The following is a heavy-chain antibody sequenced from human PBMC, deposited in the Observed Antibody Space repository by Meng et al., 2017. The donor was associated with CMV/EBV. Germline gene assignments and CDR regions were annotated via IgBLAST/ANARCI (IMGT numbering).Heavy chain of an antibody. CDR2: ISGSGGST. V-gene: IGHV3-23*01. CDR1: GFTFSSYA. CDR3: AKGLEGRPIVVVPAAMSLAFDY. D-gene: IGHD2-2*01. Sequence: GESLKISCAASGFTFSSYAMSWVRQAPGKGLEWVSAISGSGGSTYYADSVKGRFTISRDNSKNTLYLQMNSLRAEDTAVYYCAKGLEGRPIVVVPAAMSLAFDYWGQGTLVTVSS. J-gene: IGHJ4*02.